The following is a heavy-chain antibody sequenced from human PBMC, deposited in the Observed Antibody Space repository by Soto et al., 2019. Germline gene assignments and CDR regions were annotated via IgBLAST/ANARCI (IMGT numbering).Heavy chain of an antibody. CDR3: AREGESGSYYLQAFDI. CDR1: GGSLSSYY. J-gene: IGHJ3*02. Sequence: PSETLSLTCTVSGGSLSSYYWSWIRQPPGKGLEWIGYIYYSGSTNYNPSLKSRVTISVDTSKNQFSLKLRSVTAADTAVYYCAREGESGSYYLQAFDIWGQGTMVTVSS. CDR2: IYYSGST. D-gene: IGHD1-26*01. V-gene: IGHV4-59*01.